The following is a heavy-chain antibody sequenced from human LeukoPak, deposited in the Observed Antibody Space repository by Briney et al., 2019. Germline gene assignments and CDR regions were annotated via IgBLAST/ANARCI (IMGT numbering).Heavy chain of an antibody. D-gene: IGHD1-1*01. J-gene: IGHJ4*02. V-gene: IGHV3-23*01. CDR1: GFTFSSYA. Sequence: GGSLRLSCAASGFTFSSYAMSWVRQAPGKGLEWVSAISGSGGSTYYADSVKGRFTISRDNSKNTLYQQMNSLRAEDTAVYYCTKRGYDWNGGHYLDYWGQGTLVTVSS. CDR3: TKRGYDWNGGHYLDY. CDR2: ISGSGGST.